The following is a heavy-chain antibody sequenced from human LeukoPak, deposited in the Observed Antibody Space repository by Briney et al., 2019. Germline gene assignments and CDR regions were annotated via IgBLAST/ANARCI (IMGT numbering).Heavy chain of an antibody. CDR1: GFTFSGYS. CDR2: IHSSSGTI. Sequence: AGGSLRLSCAASGFTFSGYSMIWVRQAPGKGLEWIAYIHSSSGTIYYADSVKGRFTISRDNAKNSLYLQMNSLRDEDTAVYYCARAPAYYRTWNGVNYWGQGTQVTVSS. V-gene: IGHV3-48*02. CDR3: ARAPAYYRTWNGVNY. D-gene: IGHD1-1*01. J-gene: IGHJ4*02.